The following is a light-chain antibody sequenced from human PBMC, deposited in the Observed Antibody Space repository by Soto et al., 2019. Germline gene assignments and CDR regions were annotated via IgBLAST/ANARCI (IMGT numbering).Light chain of an antibody. Sequence: AIQLTQSPSSLSASVGDRVSITCRASQGIGSALAWYQLKPGAAPTLLIYDASTLESGVPSWFSGSRSGADFTLTISSLQPEEFATYDGQNFRSSAISFGGGTKVEIK. CDR1: QGIGSA. J-gene: IGKJ4*01. CDR2: DAS. CDR3: QNFRSSAIS. V-gene: IGKV1-13*02.